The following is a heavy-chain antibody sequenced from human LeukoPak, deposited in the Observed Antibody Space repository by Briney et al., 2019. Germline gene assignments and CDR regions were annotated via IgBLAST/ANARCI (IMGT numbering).Heavy chain of an antibody. J-gene: IGHJ4*02. V-gene: IGHV3-30*18. CDR2: ISYDGSNK. CDR1: GFTFSSYG. CDR3: AKSGSYTLTYYFDY. Sequence: PGRSLRLSCAASGFTFSSYGMHWVRQAPGKGLEWVAVISYDGSNKYYADSVKGRFTISRDNSKNTLYLQMNSLRAEDTTVYYCAKSGSYTLTYYFDYWGQGTLVTVSS. D-gene: IGHD1-26*01.